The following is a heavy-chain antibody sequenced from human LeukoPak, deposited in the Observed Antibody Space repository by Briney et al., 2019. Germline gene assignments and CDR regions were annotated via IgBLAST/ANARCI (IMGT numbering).Heavy chain of an antibody. CDR3: ARDWVGATGIFDY. Sequence: TSQTLSLTCTVSGGSISSGDYYWSWIRQPPGKGLEWIGYIYYSGSTYYNPSLKSRVTISRDTSKNQFSLKLSFVTAADTAVYYCARDWVGATGIFDYWGQGALVTVSS. CDR1: GGSISSGDYY. V-gene: IGHV4-30-4*08. CDR2: IYYSGST. D-gene: IGHD1-26*01. J-gene: IGHJ4*02.